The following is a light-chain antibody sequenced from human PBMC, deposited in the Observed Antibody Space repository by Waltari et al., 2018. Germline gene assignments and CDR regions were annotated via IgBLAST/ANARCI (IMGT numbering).Light chain of an antibody. Sequence: QSALTQPASVSGSPGQSITISCTGTSSDVGSYNAVSWYQKHPGKAPKLMIYEVTKRPSGISYRFSGSKSGNTSSRTISGLQAEDEADYYCCSYASTDSYVFGTGTKVTVL. V-gene: IGLV2-23*02. J-gene: IGLJ1*01. CDR3: CSYASTDSYV. CDR1: SSDVGSYNA. CDR2: EVT.